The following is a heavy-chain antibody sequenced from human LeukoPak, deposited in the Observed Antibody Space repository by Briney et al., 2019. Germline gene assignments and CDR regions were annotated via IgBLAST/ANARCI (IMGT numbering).Heavy chain of an antibody. CDR2: ISTYNGNT. J-gene: IGHJ4*02. V-gene: IGHV1-18*01. D-gene: IGHD1-26*01. CDR1: DYTFTSYG. CDR3: ARDHEVGAAARLSDS. Sequence: ASVKVSCKASDYTFTSYGINWVRQAPGQGLEWMGWISTYNGNTNYAQKVQGGVTMTTDTSTSTAYMELRSLRSDDTAVYYCARDHEVGAAARLSDSWGQGTLVTVSS.